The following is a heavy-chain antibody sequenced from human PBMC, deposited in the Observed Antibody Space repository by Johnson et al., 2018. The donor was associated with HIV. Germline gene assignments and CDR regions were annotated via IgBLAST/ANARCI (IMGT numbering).Heavy chain of an antibody. Sequence: QMQLVESGGGLVQPGGSLRRSCAASRFTFSTYGMHWVRQAPGKGLEWVAVISYDGSSKFYADSMKGRFTISRDNSKNTLYLQMNSLRAEDTAVYYCARDGRDLVTRGGFDVWGPGTVVTVSS. CDR3: ARDGRDLVTRGGFDV. CDR1: RFTFSTYG. V-gene: IGHV3-30*03. CDR2: ISYDGSSK. D-gene: IGHD5-18*01. J-gene: IGHJ3*01.